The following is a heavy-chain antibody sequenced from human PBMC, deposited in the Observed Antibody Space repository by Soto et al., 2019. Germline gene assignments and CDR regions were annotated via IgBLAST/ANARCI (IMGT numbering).Heavy chain of an antibody. J-gene: IGHJ3*02. D-gene: IGHD1-1*01. CDR3: ARVERGTATTVVDAFDI. V-gene: IGHV4-34*01. Sequence: VQLQQWGAGLLKPSETLSLTCAVYGGSVSSGSYYWSWIRQPPGKGLEWIGEMSHSGGTHFNPSLRIRVTISVDTSKNQFSLKMSFVTAADTALYYCARVERGTATTVVDAFDIWGPGTMVTVSS. CDR1: GGSVSSGSYY. CDR2: MSHSGGT.